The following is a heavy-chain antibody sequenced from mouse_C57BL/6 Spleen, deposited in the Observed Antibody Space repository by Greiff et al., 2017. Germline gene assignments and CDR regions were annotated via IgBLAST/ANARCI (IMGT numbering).Heavy chain of an antibody. CDR3: AIEYYYGSSYLFAY. Sequence: QVQLKQPGAELVKPGASVKVSCKASGYTFTSYWLHWVKQRPGQGLEWIGRFHPSDSDHTYNQEFKGKATLTVDKSSSTAYMHLSSLTSEGSAVYYSAIEYYYGSSYLFAYWGQGTLVTVSA. J-gene: IGHJ3*01. CDR1: GYTFTSYW. V-gene: IGHV1-74*01. D-gene: IGHD1-1*01. CDR2: FHPSDSDH.